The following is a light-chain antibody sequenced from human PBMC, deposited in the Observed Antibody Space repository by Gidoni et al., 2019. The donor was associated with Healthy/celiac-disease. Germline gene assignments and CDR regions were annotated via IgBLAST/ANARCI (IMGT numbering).Light chain of an antibody. V-gene: IGKV3-11*01. Sequence: VLTQSPATLSLSPGERATLSCRASQSVSSYLAWYQKKPGQAPRLLIYDASNRATGIPARFSGSGSVTDFTLTISSLAPEYFAVYYCQQRSNWPITFGPGTKVDIK. J-gene: IGKJ3*01. CDR2: DAS. CDR1: QSVSSY. CDR3: QQRSNWPIT.